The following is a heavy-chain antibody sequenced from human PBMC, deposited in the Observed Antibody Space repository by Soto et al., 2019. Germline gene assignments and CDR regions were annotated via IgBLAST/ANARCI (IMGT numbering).Heavy chain of an antibody. V-gene: IGHV1-69*01. Sequence: QVQLVQSGAEVKKPGSSVKVSCKASGGTFSSYAISWVRQAPGQGLEWMGGIIPIFGTANYAQKFQGRVTITADESTSTAYMELSSLRSEDTAVYYCASWAFCSGGSCYSYYYYGMDVWGQGTTVTVSS. D-gene: IGHD2-15*01. CDR1: GGTFSSYA. J-gene: IGHJ6*02. CDR2: IIPIFGTA. CDR3: ASWAFCSGGSCYSYYYYGMDV.